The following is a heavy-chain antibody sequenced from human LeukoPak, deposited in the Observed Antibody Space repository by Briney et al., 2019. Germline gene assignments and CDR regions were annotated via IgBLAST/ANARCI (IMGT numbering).Heavy chain of an antibody. CDR1: GYTFTSYA. J-gene: IGHJ4*02. CDR2: INAGNGNT. Sequence: GASVKVSCKASGYTFTSYAMHWVRQAPGQRLEWMGWINAGNGNTKYSQKFQGRVTITRDTSASTAYMELSSLRSEDKAVYYCARVPFQWPIDYWGQGTLVTVSS. D-gene: IGHD6-19*01. V-gene: IGHV1-3*01. CDR3: ARVPFQWPIDY.